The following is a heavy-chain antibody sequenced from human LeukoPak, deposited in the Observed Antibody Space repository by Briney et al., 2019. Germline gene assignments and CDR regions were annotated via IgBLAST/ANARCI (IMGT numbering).Heavy chain of an antibody. V-gene: IGHV3-33*01. CDR1: GFTFSSYG. J-gene: IGHJ5*02. CDR3: ARERDYYGSGTSKSSFDP. CDR2: IWYDGSNK. D-gene: IGHD3-10*01. Sequence: SGGSLRLSCAASGFTFSSYGMHWFLQAPGKGLEWVAVIWYDGSNKYYADSVRGRFTISRDNSKNTLYLQMNSLRAEDTAVYYCARERDYYGSGTSKSSFDPWGQGTLVTVSS.